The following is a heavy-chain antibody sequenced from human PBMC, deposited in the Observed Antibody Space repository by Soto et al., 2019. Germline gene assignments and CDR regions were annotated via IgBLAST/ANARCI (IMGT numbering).Heavy chain of an antibody. Sequence: GGSLRLSCAASGFTFSSYSMNWVRQAPGKGLKWVSSISSSSSYIYYADSVKGRFTISRDNAKNSLYLQMNSLRAEDTAVYYCARGAGYSYGLSGFYYYYMDVWGKGTTVTVSS. CDR2: ISSSSSYI. CDR3: ARGAGYSYGLSGFYYYYMDV. D-gene: IGHD5-18*01. J-gene: IGHJ6*03. V-gene: IGHV3-21*01. CDR1: GFTFSSYS.